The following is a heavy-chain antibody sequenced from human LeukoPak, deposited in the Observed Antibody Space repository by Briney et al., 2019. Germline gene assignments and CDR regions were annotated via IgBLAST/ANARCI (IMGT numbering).Heavy chain of an antibody. D-gene: IGHD6-13*01. CDR1: GFTFSSYS. V-gene: IGHV3-21*01. Sequence: KPGGSLRLSCAASGFTFSSYSMNWVRQAPGKGLEWVSSISSSSSYIYYADSVKGRFTISRDNAKSSLSLQMNSLRAEDTAVYYCARVTPSAAAGTDYWGQGTLVTVSS. CDR2: ISSSSSYI. J-gene: IGHJ4*02. CDR3: ARVTPSAAAGTDY.